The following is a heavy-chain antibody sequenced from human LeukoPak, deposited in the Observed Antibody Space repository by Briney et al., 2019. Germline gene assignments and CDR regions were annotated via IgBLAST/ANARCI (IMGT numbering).Heavy chain of an antibody. CDR3: ARVRYYYGSGSVNWFDP. Sequence: SETLSLTCTVSGGSISSGGYYWSWIRQHPGKGLEWIGYIYYSGSTYYNTSLKSRVTISVDTSKNQFSLKLSSVTAADTAVYYCARVRYYYGSGSVNWFDPWGQGTLVTVSS. D-gene: IGHD3-10*01. J-gene: IGHJ5*02. V-gene: IGHV4-31*03. CDR1: GGSISSGGYY. CDR2: IYYSGST.